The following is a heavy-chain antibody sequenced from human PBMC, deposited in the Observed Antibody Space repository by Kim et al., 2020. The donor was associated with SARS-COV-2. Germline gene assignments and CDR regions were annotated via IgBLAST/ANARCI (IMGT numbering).Heavy chain of an antibody. CDR1: GVSISSFY. V-gene: IGHV4-59*08. CDR3: GRGSSGTYGMDV. CDR2: IYYTGGT. D-gene: IGHD3-3*01. Sequence: SETLSLPCTVSGVSISSFYWSWIRQAPGKGPEWLGYIYYTGGTKSNPSLKSRVTISVDPSKNQFSLTLTSVTAADTAVYYCGRGSSGTYGMDVWGLGTTV. J-gene: IGHJ6*02.